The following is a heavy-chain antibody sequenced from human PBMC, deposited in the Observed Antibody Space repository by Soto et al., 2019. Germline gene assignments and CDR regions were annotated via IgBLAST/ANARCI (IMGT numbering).Heavy chain of an antibody. CDR2: IWYDGSNK. D-gene: IGHD5-18*01. J-gene: IGHJ6*02. CDR3: ARDVPGYSYGYFGDYYYGMDV. Sequence: QVQLVESGGGVVQPGRSLRLSCAASGFTFSSYGMHWVRQAPGKGLEWVAVIWYDGSNKYYADSVKGRFTISRDNSKNTLYLRMNSLRAEDTAVYYCARDVPGYSYGYFGDYYYGMDVWGQGTTVTVSS. CDR1: GFTFSSYG. V-gene: IGHV3-33*01.